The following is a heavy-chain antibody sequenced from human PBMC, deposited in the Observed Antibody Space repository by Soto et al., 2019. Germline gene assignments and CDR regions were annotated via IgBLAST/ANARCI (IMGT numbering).Heavy chain of an antibody. D-gene: IGHD2-8*02. CDR1: GGSFSGYY. V-gene: IGHV4-34*01. Sequence: QVQLQQWGAGLLKPSETLSLTCAVYGGSFSGYYWTWIRQPQGTGLVWIGEINHIGRTNYNPSLKTRVTISVDTSKNQFSLKLTSVTAADTAVYYCARDKITGLFDYWGQGTLVTVSS. J-gene: IGHJ4*02. CDR2: INHIGRT. CDR3: ARDKITGLFDY.